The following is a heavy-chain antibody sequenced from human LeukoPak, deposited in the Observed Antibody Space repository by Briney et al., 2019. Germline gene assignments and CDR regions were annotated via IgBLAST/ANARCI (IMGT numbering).Heavy chain of an antibody. CDR1: GFTFSNHA. Sequence: PGGSLRLSCAASGFTFSNHAMTWLRQAPGKGLEWVSGISDNGGRTFYVDSVKGRFTISRDNSKNTVYLQMNGLRADDTAIYYCVKDPTRTTTGYFDIWGQGTLVTVSS. J-gene: IGHJ4*02. CDR2: ISDNGGRT. CDR3: VKDPTRTTTGYFDI. D-gene: IGHD4-11*01. V-gene: IGHV3-23*01.